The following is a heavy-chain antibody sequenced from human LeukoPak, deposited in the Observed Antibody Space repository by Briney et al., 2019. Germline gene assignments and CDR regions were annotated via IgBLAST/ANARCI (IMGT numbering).Heavy chain of an antibody. V-gene: IGHV3-11*01. CDR1: GFTFSDYY. CDR3: EREAVPLAPYYYYYYMDV. CDR2: ISSSGSTI. D-gene: IGHD6-13*01. J-gene: IGHJ6*03. Sequence: GGSLRLSCAASGFTFSDYYMSWIRQAPGKGLEWVSYISSSGSTIYYAASVKGRFTISRDNAKNSLYLQMNSLRAEDTAVHYCEREAVPLAPYYYYYYMDVWGKGTTVTVSS.